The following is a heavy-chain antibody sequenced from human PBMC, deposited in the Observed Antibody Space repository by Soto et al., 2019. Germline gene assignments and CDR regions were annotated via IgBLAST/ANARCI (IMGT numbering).Heavy chain of an antibody. CDR3: ATDFPTQRRKQWLWYFQH. Sequence: GGSLRLSCAASGFTVSSNYMSWVRQAPGKGLEWVSVIYSGGSTYYADSVKGRFTISRDNSKNTLYLQMNSLRAEDTAVYYCATDFPTQRRKQWLWYFQHWGQGTLVTVSS. D-gene: IGHD6-19*01. V-gene: IGHV3-53*01. CDR2: IYSGGST. J-gene: IGHJ1*01. CDR1: GFTVSSNY.